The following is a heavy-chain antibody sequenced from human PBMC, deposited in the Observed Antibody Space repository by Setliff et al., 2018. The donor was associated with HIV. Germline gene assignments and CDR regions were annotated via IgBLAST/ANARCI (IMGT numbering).Heavy chain of an antibody. J-gene: IGHJ4*02. CDR2: IRGSGGST. V-gene: IGHV3-23*01. CDR3: AKYWSSGYYAFFDY. D-gene: IGHD3-22*01. Sequence: PGGSLRLSCTASGFSFSAHAMSWVRRAPGKGLEWLSVIRGSGGSTSYADSVKGRFTISRDNSKNTLYLQMNSLRAEDTAVYYCAKYWSSGYYAFFDYWGQGTLVTVSS. CDR1: GFSFSAHA.